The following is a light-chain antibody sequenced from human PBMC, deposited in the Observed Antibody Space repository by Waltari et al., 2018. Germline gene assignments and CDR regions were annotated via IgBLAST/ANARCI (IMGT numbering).Light chain of an antibody. Sequence: ETVMTQSPVTLSVSPGERVTLSCRASQSVSSNLAWYQQKPGQAPRLLIYGASTRATGIPARFSGSGSGTEFTLTISSLQSEDFAVYYCQQYNNWPPMYTFGQGTKLEIK. CDR3: QQYNNWPPMYT. V-gene: IGKV3-15*01. CDR2: GAS. J-gene: IGKJ2*01. CDR1: QSVSSN.